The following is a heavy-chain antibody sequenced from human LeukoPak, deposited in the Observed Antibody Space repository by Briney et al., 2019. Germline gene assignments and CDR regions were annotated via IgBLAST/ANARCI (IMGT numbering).Heavy chain of an antibody. V-gene: IGHV4-59*11. CDR1: GGSISSHY. Sequence: SETLSLTCTVSGGSISSHYWSWIRQPPGKGLEWIGYIYYSGSTNYNPSLKSRVTISVDTSKNQFSLKLSSVTAADTAVYYCARGMVLYYDNWGQGTLVTVSS. CDR2: IYYSGST. D-gene: IGHD3-10*01. CDR3: ARGMVLYYDN. J-gene: IGHJ4*02.